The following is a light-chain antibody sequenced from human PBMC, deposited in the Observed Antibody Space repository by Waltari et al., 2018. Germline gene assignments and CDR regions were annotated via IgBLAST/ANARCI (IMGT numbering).Light chain of an antibody. V-gene: IGKV3-20*01. J-gene: IGKJ1*01. CDR3: QHYVRLPVS. CDR1: QSVSRS. Sequence: EIVLTQSPGTLSLSPGERATLSCRASQSVSRSLAWYQQIPGQAPRRLTYGASSRATGVPDRFSGSGSGTDFSLTISRLEPEDFAVYYCQHYVRLPVSFGQGTKVEIK. CDR2: GAS.